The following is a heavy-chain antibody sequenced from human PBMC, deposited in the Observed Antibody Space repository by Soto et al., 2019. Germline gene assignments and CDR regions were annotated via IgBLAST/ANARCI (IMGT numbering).Heavy chain of an antibody. V-gene: IGHV3-23*01. CDR3: ARRGSGSYYDY. D-gene: IGHD1-26*01. Sequence: VQLLESGGGLVQPGGSLRLSCAASGFTFGSYAMRWVRQAPVKGLEWVSAISGSGDSTYYADSVKGRFTISRDNSKNTLYLQMNSLRAEDTAVYYCARRGSGSYYDYWGQGTLVTVSS. CDR1: GFTFGSYA. J-gene: IGHJ4*02. CDR2: ISGSGDST.